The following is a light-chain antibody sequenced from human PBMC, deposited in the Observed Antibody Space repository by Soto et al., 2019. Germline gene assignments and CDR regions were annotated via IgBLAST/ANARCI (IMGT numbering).Light chain of an antibody. J-gene: IGKJ4*01. CDR1: QGIRND. Sequence: IQMTQSPSTLSGSVGDRVTITCRASQGIRNDLGWYQQKPGKAPKLLIYAASSLQSGVPSRFSGSGAGTDFTLTISRLEPEDFAVYYCQQYGDSPLTFGGGTKVDIK. CDR3: QQYGDSPLT. V-gene: IGKV1-6*01. CDR2: AAS.